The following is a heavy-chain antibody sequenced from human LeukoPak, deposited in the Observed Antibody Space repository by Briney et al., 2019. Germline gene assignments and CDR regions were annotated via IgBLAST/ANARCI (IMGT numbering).Heavy chain of an antibody. CDR1: GGTFSSYA. D-gene: IGHD4-17*01. Sequence: ASVKVSCKASGGTFSSYAISWVRQAPGQGLEWMGGIIPIFGTANYAQKFQGRVTITADESTSTAYMELSSLRSEDTAVYYCARDHSDDYGDYSGSAAFDIWGQGTMVTVSS. J-gene: IGHJ3*02. CDR2: IIPIFGTA. CDR3: ARDHSDDYGDYSGSAAFDI. V-gene: IGHV1-69*13.